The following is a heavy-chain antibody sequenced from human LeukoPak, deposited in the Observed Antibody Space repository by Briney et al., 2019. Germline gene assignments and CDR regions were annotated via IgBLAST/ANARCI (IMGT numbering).Heavy chain of an antibody. D-gene: IGHD3-10*01. CDR1: GFTFSTYA. Sequence: GGSLKLSCAASGFTFSTYAMHWVRQAPGKGLEWVAVITYDGSNKYYADSVKGRFTISRDNSKNTLYLQMNSLGAEDTAVYYCAKEHYNFGEPGTRWFDPWGQGTLVTVSS. J-gene: IGHJ5*02. CDR3: AKEHYNFGEPGTRWFDP. V-gene: IGHV3-30*04. CDR2: ITYDGSNK.